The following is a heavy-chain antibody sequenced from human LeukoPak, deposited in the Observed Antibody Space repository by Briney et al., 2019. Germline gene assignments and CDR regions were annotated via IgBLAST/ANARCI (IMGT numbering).Heavy chain of an antibody. CDR2: ISLDGGST. J-gene: IGHJ4*02. CDR1: GFTFDEDA. Sequence: GGSLRLSCAASGFTFDEDAIHCGRQAPGKGLEWVSLISLDGGSTYYADSVKVRFTISRDNSKNYLYLQMNSLRAEATALYYSAKDGTSGSGNYFEYWGQGTLVTVSS. CDR3: AKDGTSGSGNYFEY. D-gene: IGHD3-10*01. V-gene: IGHV3-43D*03.